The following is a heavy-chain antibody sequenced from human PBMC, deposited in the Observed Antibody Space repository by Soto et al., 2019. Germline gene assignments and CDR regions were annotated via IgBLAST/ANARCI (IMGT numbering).Heavy chain of an antibody. V-gene: IGHV2-70*04. D-gene: IGHD3-16*01. CDR1: GFSLSSKGMR. CDR3: ARSPGGFTVATYFFDY. Sequence: SGPRLGNPTQTLTLTCTFSGFSLSSKGMRVSWIRQPPGKALEWLARIDWDDDKFYSPSLRTRLAISKGTSKNQVVLTMTNVDPMDTATYYCARSPGGFTVATYFFDYWGQGTLVTVSS. CDR2: IDWDDDK. J-gene: IGHJ4*02.